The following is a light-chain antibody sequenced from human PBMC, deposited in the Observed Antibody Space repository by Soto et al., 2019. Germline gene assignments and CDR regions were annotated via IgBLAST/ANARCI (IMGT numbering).Light chain of an antibody. J-gene: IGKJ1*01. CDR1: QSVSNY. CDR2: DAS. Sequence: EIVLTQSPATLSLSPGERATLSCRASQSVSNYLAWYQQKPGQAPSLLIYDASKRATGVPARFSGGGSGTDFTLTISSLEPEDFALFYCQQRNDWPRTFGQGTKV. CDR3: QQRNDWPRT. V-gene: IGKV3-11*01.